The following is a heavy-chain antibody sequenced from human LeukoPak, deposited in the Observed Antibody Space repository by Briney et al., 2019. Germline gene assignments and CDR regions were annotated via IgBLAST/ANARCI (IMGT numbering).Heavy chain of an antibody. CDR3: ARVAVAGPTGWFDP. D-gene: IGHD6-19*01. J-gene: IGHJ5*02. CDR1: GFALNSYS. V-gene: IGHV3-21*01. Sequence: GGSLRLSCAATGFALNSYSLSWVRQAPGKGLEWVSSISSTSAYIHYADSVKGRFTISRDNVDNVVYLQMSSLGAEDTAVYYCARVAVAGPTGWFDPWGQGTLVTVSS. CDR2: ISSTSAYI.